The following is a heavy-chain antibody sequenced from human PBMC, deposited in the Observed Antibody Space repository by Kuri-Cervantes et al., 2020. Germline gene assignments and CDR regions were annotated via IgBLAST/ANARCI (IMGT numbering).Heavy chain of an antibody. CDR1: GFTFSSYG. J-gene: IGHJ5*02. Sequence: GESLKISCAASGFTFSSYGMHWVRQAPGKGLEWVAVISYDGSNKYYADSVKGRFTISRDNSKNTLSLQADSLRGDDTAVYYCARGTAIVGIPAALRFDPWGQGTLVTV. CDR3: ARGTAIVGIPAALRFDP. D-gene: IGHD2-2*01. CDR2: ISYDGSNK. V-gene: IGHV3-30*03.